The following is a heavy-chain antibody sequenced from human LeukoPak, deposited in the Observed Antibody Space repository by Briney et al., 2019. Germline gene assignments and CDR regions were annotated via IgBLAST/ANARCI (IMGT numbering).Heavy chain of an antibody. CDR1: GYSFTSYW. J-gene: IGHJ4*02. V-gene: IGHV5-51*01. CDR3: ARRGTYYDFWSANDY. CDR2: IYPGDSDT. Sequence: GESLKISCKGSGYSFTSYWIGWVRQVPGKGLEWMGIIYPGDSDTRYSPSFQGQVTISADKSISTAYLQWSSLKASDTAMYYCARRGTYYDFWSANDYWGQGTLVTVSS. D-gene: IGHD3-3*01.